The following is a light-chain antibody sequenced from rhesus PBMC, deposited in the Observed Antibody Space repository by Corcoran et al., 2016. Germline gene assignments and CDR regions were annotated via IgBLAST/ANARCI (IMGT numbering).Light chain of an antibody. CDR1: QTLLHNNGHTY. J-gene: IGKJ3*01. Sequence: DILLTQTPLSLPITPGEPASISCRSNQTLLHNNGHTYLHWYLQKPGQSPPILICGGSKRASGVPDRFMGIWSGSYCTLTINKVEAGAAGVYYCQQAMDFPFTFGPGTKLDLK. CDR2: GGS. CDR3: QQAMDFPFT. V-gene: IGKV2-72*01.